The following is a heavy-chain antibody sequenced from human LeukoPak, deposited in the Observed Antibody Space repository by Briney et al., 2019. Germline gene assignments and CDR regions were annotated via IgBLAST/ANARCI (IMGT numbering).Heavy chain of an antibody. D-gene: IGHD2-2*01. CDR2: INPGDSDT. J-gene: IGHJ3*02. CDR3: ARLRATSLPSDI. V-gene: IGHV5-51*01. Sequence: GESLKISFKGSGXSFTSYWIAWVRQMPGKGLEWMGIINPGDSDTRYSPSFQGQVTISADKSISTAYLQWSSLKASDTAMYYCARLRATSLPSDIWGQGTMVTVSS. CDR1: GXSFTSYW.